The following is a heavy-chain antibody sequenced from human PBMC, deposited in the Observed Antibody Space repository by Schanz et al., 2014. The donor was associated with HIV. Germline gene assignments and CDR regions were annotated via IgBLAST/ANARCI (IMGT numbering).Heavy chain of an antibody. Sequence: QVQLVQSGAEVKKPGSSVKVSCKASGGTFSIYAISWVRQAPGQGLEWMGGIIPIFGTSNYAQKFQGRVTMTTDTSTTTAYMELRSLRSDDTAVYYCARGARYGMDVWGQGTTVTVSS. CDR3: ARGARYGMDV. CDR2: IIPIFGTS. CDR1: GGTFSIYA. J-gene: IGHJ6*02. V-gene: IGHV1-69*06.